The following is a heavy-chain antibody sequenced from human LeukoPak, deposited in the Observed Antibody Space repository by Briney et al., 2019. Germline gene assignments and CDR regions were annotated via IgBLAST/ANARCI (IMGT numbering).Heavy chain of an antibody. J-gene: IGHJ4*02. Sequence: GVSLRLSCAASGFTFSSYWMSWVRQAPGKGLERVANIKQDGSEMYYMDSVKGRFTISRDNAKSSLYLQMNSLRAEDTAVYYCARVWWFGGTSYYFDYWGQGTLVTVSS. CDR2: IKQDGSEM. CDR1: GFTFSSYW. D-gene: IGHD3-10*01. V-gene: IGHV3-7*01. CDR3: ARVWWFGGTSYYFDY.